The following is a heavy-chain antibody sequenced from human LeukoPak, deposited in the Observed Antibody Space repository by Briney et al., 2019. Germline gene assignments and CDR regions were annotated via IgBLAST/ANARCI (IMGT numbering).Heavy chain of an antibody. V-gene: IGHV4-59*08. J-gene: IGHJ4*02. D-gene: IGHD2-21*02. CDR3: ARHLYCGSDCYTFDY. CDR2: IYYSGST. Sequence: PSETLSLTCTVSGGSISSYYWSSIRQPPGKGLEWIGYIYYSGSTNYNPSLKSRVTISVDTSKNQFSLRLSSVTAADTAVYYCARHLYCGSDCYTFDYWGQGTLVTVSS. CDR1: GGSISSYY.